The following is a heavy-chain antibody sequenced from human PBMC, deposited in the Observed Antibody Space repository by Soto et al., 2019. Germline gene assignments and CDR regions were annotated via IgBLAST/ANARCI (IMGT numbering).Heavy chain of an antibody. J-gene: IGHJ5*02. Sequence: QVQLQQWGAGLLKPSETLSLTCAVYGGSFSGYYWSWIRQPPGKGLEWIGEINHSGSTNYNPSLKSRVTISVDTSKNQFSLKLSSVTAADTAVYYSARDITMVRGALSARFDPWGQGTLVTVSS. CDR3: ARDITMVRGALSARFDP. V-gene: IGHV4-34*01. CDR1: GGSFSGYY. D-gene: IGHD3-10*01. CDR2: INHSGST.